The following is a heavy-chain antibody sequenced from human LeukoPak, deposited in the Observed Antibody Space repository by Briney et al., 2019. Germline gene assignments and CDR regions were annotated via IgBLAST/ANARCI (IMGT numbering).Heavy chain of an antibody. CDR2: ISSSGSTI. V-gene: IGHV3-48*03. Sequence: GGSLRLSCAASGFTFSSYEMNWVRQDPGKGLEWVSYISSSGSTIYYADSVKGRFTISRDNGKNSLYLQMNSLRAEDTAVYYCAGGTAGYSYGYDDYWGQGTLVTVSS. D-gene: IGHD5-18*01. CDR1: GFTFSSYE. CDR3: AGGTAGYSYGYDDY. J-gene: IGHJ4*02.